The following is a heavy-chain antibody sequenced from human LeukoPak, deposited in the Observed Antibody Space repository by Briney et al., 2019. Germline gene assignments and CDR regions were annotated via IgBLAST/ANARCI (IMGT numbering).Heavy chain of an antibody. CDR2: INGDGSRT. V-gene: IGHV3-74*03. J-gene: IGHJ5*02. CDR1: GFTFSDYW. Sequence: GGSLRLSCAASGFTFSDYWMHWVRQPPGKGLVWVSRINGDGSRTTYADSVKGRFTISRDNAKNTLYLQMNSLRAEDTAVYYCARVLTIFGVVTRDNQSDPWGQGTLVTVSS. D-gene: IGHD3-3*01. CDR3: ARVLTIFGVVTRDNQSDP.